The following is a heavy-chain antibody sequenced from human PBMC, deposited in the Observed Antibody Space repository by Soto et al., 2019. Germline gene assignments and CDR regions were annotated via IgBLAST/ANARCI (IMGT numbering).Heavy chain of an antibody. CDR2: ISGSGGST. CDR3: AKGGIGYFYFSYMDV. CDR1: GLTFSSHV. V-gene: IGHV3-23*01. J-gene: IGHJ6*03. D-gene: IGHD3-16*01. Sequence: EVQLLESGGGLVQPGGSLRLSCAASGLTFSSHVMSWVRQAPGKGLEWVAAISGSGGSTYNVDSVKGRFTISRDNSKYTLYLQMNSLRAEDTAVYYCAKGGIGYFYFSYMDVWGKGTTVTVSS.